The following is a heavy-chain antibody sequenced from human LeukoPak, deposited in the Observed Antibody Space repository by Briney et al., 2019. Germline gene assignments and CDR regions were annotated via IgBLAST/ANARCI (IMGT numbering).Heavy chain of an antibody. J-gene: IGHJ4*02. D-gene: IGHD6-19*01. CDR2: IYYSGST. CDR3: AREGMAVAGFPFDY. V-gene: IGHV4-59*01. Sequence: PSETLSLTCTVSGGSISSYYWSWIRQPPGKGLEWIGYIYYSGSTNYNPSLKSRVTISVDTSKNQCSLKLSSVTAADTAVYYCAREGMAVAGFPFDYWGQGTLVTVSS. CDR1: GGSISSYY.